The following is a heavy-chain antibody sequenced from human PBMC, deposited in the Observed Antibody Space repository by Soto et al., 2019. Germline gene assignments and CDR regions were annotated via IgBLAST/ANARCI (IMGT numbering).Heavy chain of an antibody. J-gene: IGHJ6*02. CDR2: IYYSGST. Sequence: QVQLQESGPGLVKPSETLSLTCTVSGGSISSYHWSWIRQPPGKGLDWIGYIYYSGSTNYNPSLKSRVTISVDTSKNQFSLKLNSVNAADTAVYYCARHSGDSYYYGVDVWGQGTTVTVSS. CDR1: GGSISSYH. D-gene: IGHD4-17*01. CDR3: ARHSGDSYYYGVDV. V-gene: IGHV4-59*08.